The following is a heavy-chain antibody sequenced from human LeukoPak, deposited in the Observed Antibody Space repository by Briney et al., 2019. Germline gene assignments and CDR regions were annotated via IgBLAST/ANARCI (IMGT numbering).Heavy chain of an antibody. D-gene: IGHD3-3*02. Sequence: GGSLRLSCAASGFTFSSYAMHWVRQAPGKGLEWVAVISYDGSNKYYADSVKGRFTISRDNSKNTLYLQMNSLRAEDTAVYYCARPTFPYAHLYYFDYWGQGTLVTVSS. CDR1: GFTFSSYA. CDR2: ISYDGSNK. CDR3: ARPTFPYAHLYYFDY. J-gene: IGHJ4*02. V-gene: IGHV3-30-3*01.